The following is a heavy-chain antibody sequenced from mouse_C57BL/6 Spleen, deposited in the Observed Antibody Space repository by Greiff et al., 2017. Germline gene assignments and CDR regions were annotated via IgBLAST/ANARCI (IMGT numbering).Heavy chain of an antibody. J-gene: IGHJ4*01. D-gene: IGHD1-1*01. V-gene: IGHV1-55*01. Sequence: QVQLQQPGAELVKPGASVKMSCKASGYTFTSYWITWVKQRPGQGLEWIGDIYPGSGSTNYNEKFKSKATLTVDTSSSTAYMQISSLTSEDSAVYYCASKVVATDYAMDYWGQGTSVTVSS. CDR1: GYTFTSYW. CDR3: ASKVVATDYAMDY. CDR2: IYPGSGST.